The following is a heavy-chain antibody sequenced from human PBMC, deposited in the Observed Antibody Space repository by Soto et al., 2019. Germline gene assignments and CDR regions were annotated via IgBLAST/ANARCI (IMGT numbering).Heavy chain of an antibody. J-gene: IGHJ4*02. D-gene: IGHD6-6*01. CDR2: IIPILGIA. CDR1: GGTFSSYT. Sequence: QVQLVQSGAEVKKPGSSVKVSCKASGGTFSSYTISWVRQAPGQGLEWMGRIIPILGIANYAQKFQGRVTXXADKSTSTAYMELSSLRSEDTAVYYCASLTLSIAAWGQGTLVTVSS. CDR3: ASLTLSIAA. V-gene: IGHV1-69*02.